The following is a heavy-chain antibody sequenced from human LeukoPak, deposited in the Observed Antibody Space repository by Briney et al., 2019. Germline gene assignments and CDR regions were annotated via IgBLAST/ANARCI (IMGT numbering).Heavy chain of an antibody. CDR2: IYYSGST. Sequence: SETLSLTCTVSGGSISSYYWSWIRQPPGKGLEWIGYIYYSGSTNYNPSLKSRVTISVDTSKNQFSLKLSSVTAADTAVYYCAKPVAGTLRGFDYWGQGTLVTVSS. J-gene: IGHJ4*02. CDR3: AKPVAGTLRGFDY. D-gene: IGHD6-19*01. CDR1: GGSISSYY. V-gene: IGHV4-59*01.